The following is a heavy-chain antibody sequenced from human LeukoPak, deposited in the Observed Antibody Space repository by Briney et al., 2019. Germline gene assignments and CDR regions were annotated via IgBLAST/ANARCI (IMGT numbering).Heavy chain of an antibody. CDR1: GGSFSGYY. Sequence: ASETLSLTCAVYGGSFSGYYWSWIRQPPGKGLEWIGEINHSGSTNYNPSLKSRVTISVDTSKNQFFLKLSSGTAADTAVYYCARGSRHYDFWSGYSRPNWFDTWGQGTLVTVSS. V-gene: IGHV4-34*01. CDR3: ARGSRHYDFWSGYSRPNWFDT. J-gene: IGHJ5*02. D-gene: IGHD3-3*01. CDR2: INHSGST.